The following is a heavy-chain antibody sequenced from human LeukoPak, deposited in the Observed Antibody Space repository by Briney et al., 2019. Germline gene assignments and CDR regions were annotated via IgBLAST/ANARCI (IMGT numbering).Heavy chain of an antibody. CDR3: ANEIRPNDY. J-gene: IGHJ4*02. CDR1: GGSIRSSYYY. CDR2: ISGSGGST. D-gene: IGHD4-17*01. V-gene: IGHV3-23*01. Sequence: PSETLSLTCTVSGGSIRSSYYYWGWVRQAPGKGLEWVSAISGSGGSTYYADSVKGRFTISRDNSKNTVYLQMNSLRAEDTAVYYCANEIRPNDYWGQGTLVTVSS.